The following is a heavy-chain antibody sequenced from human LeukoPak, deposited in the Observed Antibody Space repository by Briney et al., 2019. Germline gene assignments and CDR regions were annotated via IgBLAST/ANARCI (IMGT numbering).Heavy chain of an antibody. V-gene: IGHV3-74*01. CDR1: GMTFSNHW. CDR2: IKTDGRTT. D-gene: IGHD3-16*01. J-gene: IGHJ4*02. Sequence: GGSLRLSCAASGMTFSNHWMHWVRHAPGKGLVWVSLIKTDGRTTIYADSVKGRFTISRDNGKSTLYLQMNSLRAEDTAIYYCTTGPSYGYEWWGQGTVVTVSS. CDR3: TTGPSYGYEW.